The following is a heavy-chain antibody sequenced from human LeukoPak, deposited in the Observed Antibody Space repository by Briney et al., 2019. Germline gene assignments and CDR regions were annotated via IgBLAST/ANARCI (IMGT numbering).Heavy chain of an antibody. V-gene: IGHV7-4-1*02. CDR3: ARDLVSAGFDI. CDR1: GYTFSSHA. J-gene: IGHJ3*02. Sequence: ASVKVSCKAFGYTFSSHAMNWVRQAPGQGLELMGWINTNIGIPTYAQGFAGRFVFSLDTSVTTAYLQITSLKAEDTAVYYCARDLVSAGFDIWGQGTMVTVSS. CDR2: INTNIGIP. D-gene: IGHD6-6*01.